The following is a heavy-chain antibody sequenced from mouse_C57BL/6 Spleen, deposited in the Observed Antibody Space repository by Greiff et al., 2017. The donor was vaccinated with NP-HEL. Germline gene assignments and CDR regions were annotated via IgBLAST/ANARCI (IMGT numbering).Heavy chain of an antibody. Sequence: ESGPGLVKPSQSLSLTCSVTGYSITSGYYWNWIRQFPGNKLEWMGYISYDGSNNYNPSLKNRISITRDTSKNQFFLKLNSVTTEDTATYYCARGGQLRLRGTMDYWGQGTSVTVSS. J-gene: IGHJ4*01. V-gene: IGHV3-6*01. CDR2: ISYDGSN. CDR1: GYSITSGYY. D-gene: IGHD3-2*02. CDR3: ARGGQLRLRGTMDY.